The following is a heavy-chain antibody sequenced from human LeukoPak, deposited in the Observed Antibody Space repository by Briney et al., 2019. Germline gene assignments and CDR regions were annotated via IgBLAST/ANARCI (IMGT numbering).Heavy chain of an antibody. CDR3: AKARVQWLGYFDY. CDR2: IRYDGSNK. CDR1: GFTFSSYG. J-gene: IGHJ4*02. V-gene: IGHV3-30*02. D-gene: IGHD6-19*01. Sequence: GGSLRLSCAASGFTFSSYGMHWVRQAPGKGLEWVAFIRYDGSNKYYADSVKGRFTISRDNSKNTLYLQMNSLRAEDTAVYYCAKARVQWLGYFDYWGQGTLVTVSS.